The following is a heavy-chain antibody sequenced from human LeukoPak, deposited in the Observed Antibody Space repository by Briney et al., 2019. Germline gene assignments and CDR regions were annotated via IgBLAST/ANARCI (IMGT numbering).Heavy chain of an antibody. Sequence: GGSLRLSCAASGFTFSSYAMSWVRQAPGKGLEWVSGILDSGYSTYYANSVKGRFTISRDDSNNTLYLQMNSLRAEDTAVYYCAKLGGHPLHNYYVGVWGKGTTVAVSS. CDR1: GFTFSSYA. CDR2: ILDSGYST. J-gene: IGHJ6*03. V-gene: IGHV3-23*01. CDR3: AKLGGHPLHNYYVGV. D-gene: IGHD3-16*01.